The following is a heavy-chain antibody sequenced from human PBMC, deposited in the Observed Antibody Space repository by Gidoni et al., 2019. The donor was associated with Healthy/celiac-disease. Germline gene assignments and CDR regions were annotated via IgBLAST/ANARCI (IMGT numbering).Heavy chain of an antibody. CDR1: GGTFSSYA. V-gene: IGHV1-69*01. CDR2: IIPIFGTA. J-gene: IGHJ5*02. D-gene: IGHD6-13*01. CDR3: ARDRIAAAGSNWFDP. Sequence: QVQLVQSGAEVKQPGSSLKVSCKASGGTFSSYAISWVRQAPGKGLEWMGGIIPIFGTANYAQTFQGRVTITAAESTSTAYMELSRLRSEDTAVYYCARDRIAAAGSNWFDPWGQGTLVTVSS.